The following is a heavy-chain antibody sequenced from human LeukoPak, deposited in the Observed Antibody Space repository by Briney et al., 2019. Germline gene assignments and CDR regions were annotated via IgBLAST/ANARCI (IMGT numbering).Heavy chain of an antibody. CDR3: AKSGYGSGIQNYYMDV. CDR2: IKQDGSEI. V-gene: IGHV3-7*03. Sequence: PGGCLRLSCAASGFTFSSYWMTWVRQAPGKGLEWVANIKQDGSEINYVDSVKGRFTISRDNAKNSVYLQMNSLRAEDTAVYYCAKSGYGSGIQNYYMDVWGKGTTVTVSS. J-gene: IGHJ6*03. D-gene: IGHD3-10*01. CDR1: GFTFSSYW.